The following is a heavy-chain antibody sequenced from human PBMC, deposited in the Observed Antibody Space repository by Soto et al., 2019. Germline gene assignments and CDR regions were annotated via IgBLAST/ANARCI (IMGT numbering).Heavy chain of an antibody. CDR3: ARNHPGRLKPTYYYYYMDV. CDR1: GYTFTSYA. D-gene: IGHD2-15*01. V-gene: IGHV1-3*01. Sequence: GASVKVSCKASGYTFTSYAMHWVRQAPGQRLEWMGWINAGNGNTKYSQKFQGRVTITRDTSASTAYMGLSSLRSEDTAVYYCARNHPGRLKPTYYYYYMDVWGKGTTVTVSS. CDR2: INAGNGNT. J-gene: IGHJ6*03.